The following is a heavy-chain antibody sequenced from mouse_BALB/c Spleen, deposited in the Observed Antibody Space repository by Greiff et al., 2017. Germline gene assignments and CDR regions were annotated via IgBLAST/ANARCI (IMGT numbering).Heavy chain of an antibody. CDR3: AKSYDGEFDYYAMDY. V-gene: IGHV1S29*02. Sequence: VQLQQSGPELVKPGASVKISCKASGYTFTDYNMHWVKQSHGKSLVWIGYIYPYNGGTGYNQKFKSKATLTVDNSSSTAYMELRSLTSEDSAVYYCAKSYDGEFDYYAMDYWGQGTSVTVSS. CDR1: GYTFTDYN. CDR2: IYPYNGGT. D-gene: IGHD2-12*01. J-gene: IGHJ4*01.